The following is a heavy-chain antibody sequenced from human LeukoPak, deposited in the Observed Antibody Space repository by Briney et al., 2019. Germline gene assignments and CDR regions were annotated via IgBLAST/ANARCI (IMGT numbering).Heavy chain of an antibody. J-gene: IGHJ4*02. D-gene: IGHD3-10*01. CDR3: GRHAYGGSPPLS. Sequence: GGSLRLSCAASGFTVRDGYMSWVRQAPGKRLEWLAFIYVSGTTFAASVKGRFTISRDNAKNTVYLQMNNLRAEDTALYYCGRHAYGGSPPLSWGQGALVTVSS. V-gene: IGHV3-53*01. CDR2: IYVSGTT. CDR1: GFTVRDGY.